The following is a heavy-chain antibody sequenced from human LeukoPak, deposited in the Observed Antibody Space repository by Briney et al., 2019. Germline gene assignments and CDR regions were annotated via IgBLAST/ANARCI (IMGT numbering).Heavy chain of an antibody. V-gene: IGHV4-30-4*01. Sequence: SQTLSLTCTVSGGSISSGDYYWSWIRQPPRKGLEWIGYIYYSGSTYYNPSLKSRVTISVDTSKNQFSLKLSSVTATDTAVYYCAREIPILTGYPDYWGQGTLVTVSS. CDR1: GGSISSGDYY. CDR2: IYYSGST. J-gene: IGHJ4*02. CDR3: AREIPILTGYPDY. D-gene: IGHD3-9*01.